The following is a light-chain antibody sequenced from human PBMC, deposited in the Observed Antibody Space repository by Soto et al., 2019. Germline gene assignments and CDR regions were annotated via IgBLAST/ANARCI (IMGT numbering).Light chain of an antibody. V-gene: IGKV3-20*01. CDR3: QQYGSSLPWT. J-gene: IGKJ1*01. CDR2: DTS. CDR1: QTVSNR. Sequence: EIVLTQSPATLSSSPGERATLSCRASQTVSNRLAWYQHKPGQAPRLLIYDTSNRATGIPARFSGSGSGTDFTLTISRLEPEDFAVYYCQQYGSSLPWTFGQGTKVDIK.